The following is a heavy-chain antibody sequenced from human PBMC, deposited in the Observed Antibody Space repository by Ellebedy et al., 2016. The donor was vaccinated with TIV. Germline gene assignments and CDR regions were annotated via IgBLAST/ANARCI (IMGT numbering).Heavy chain of an antibody. CDR3: ASEGYGFGY. V-gene: IGHV3-48*02. D-gene: IGHD1-1*01. CDR1: GFSFNNFV. J-gene: IGHJ4*02. Sequence: GESLKISXAASGFSFNNFVMNWVRQAPGKGLEWVSYISSSSSTIYYADSVKGRFTISRDNAKNSLYLQMNSLRDEDTAVYYCASEGYGFGYWGQGTLVTVSS. CDR2: ISSSSSTI.